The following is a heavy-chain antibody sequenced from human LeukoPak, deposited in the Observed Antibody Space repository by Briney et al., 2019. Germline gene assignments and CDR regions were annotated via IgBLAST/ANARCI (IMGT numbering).Heavy chain of an antibody. CDR1: GFTSTAYW. J-gene: IGHJ6*03. CDR3: ARTTEGGYTYGYFYYYMDV. V-gene: IGHV3-7*01. CDR2: IRKDGKEI. Sequence: GGSLRLSCATSGFTSTAYWISWVRQAPGKGLEWVANIRKDGKEIDYVDSVKGRFTISTDYAKRSINLQMSSLRAEDTAVYYCARTTEGGYTYGYFYYYMDVWGKGTTVTISS. D-gene: IGHD5-18*01.